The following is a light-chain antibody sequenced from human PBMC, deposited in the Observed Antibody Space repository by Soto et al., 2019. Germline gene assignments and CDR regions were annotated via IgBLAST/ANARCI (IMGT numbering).Light chain of an antibody. Sequence: QSVLTHPAPLSGAPGQSITISFTGTRIDVGGYDYVSWYQLHPGKAPKLMVFEVNNRPSGVSYRFSGSKSGNTASLTISGLQAEDEADYFCSSYSISTAYLFGTGTKV. CDR1: RIDVGGYDY. V-gene: IGLV2-14*01. CDR3: SSYSISTAYL. J-gene: IGLJ1*01. CDR2: EVN.